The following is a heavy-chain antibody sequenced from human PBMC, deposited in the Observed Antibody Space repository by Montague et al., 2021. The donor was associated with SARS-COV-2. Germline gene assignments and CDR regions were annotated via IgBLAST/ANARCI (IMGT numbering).Heavy chain of an antibody. D-gene: IGHD6-19*01. CDR1: GGSIRSYY. CDR3: AGHTRGWQPFDF. J-gene: IGHJ4*02. V-gene: IGHV4-59*01. CDR2: IYSSGST. Sequence: SETLSLTCTVSGGSIRSYYWSWIRRPPGKGLEWIGEIYSSGSTNYNPSLKSRVTISMDTSKSQFSLKLTSVTAADTAVYYCAGHTRGWQPFDFWGQGTLVTVSS.